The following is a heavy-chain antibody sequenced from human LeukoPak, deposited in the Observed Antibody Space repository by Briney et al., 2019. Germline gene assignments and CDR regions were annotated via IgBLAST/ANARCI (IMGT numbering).Heavy chain of an antibody. J-gene: IGHJ5*02. V-gene: IGHV1-69*05. CDR1: GGTFSSYA. D-gene: IGHD2-2*01. Sequence: ASVKVSCKASGGTFSSYAISWVRQAPGQGLEWMGGIIPIFGTANYAQKFQGRVTITTDESTSTAYMELSSLRSEDTAVYYCAREVVVVPAAIIGWFDPWGQGTLVTVSS. CDR3: AREVVVVPAAIIGWFDP. CDR2: IIPIFGTA.